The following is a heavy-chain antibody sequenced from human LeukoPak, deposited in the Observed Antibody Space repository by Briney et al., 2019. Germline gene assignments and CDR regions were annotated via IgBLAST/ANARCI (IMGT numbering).Heavy chain of an antibody. CDR2: IRSKANSYAT. D-gene: IGHD6-19*01. Sequence: GGSLKLSCAASGFTFSGSAMHWVRQAPGKGLEWVGRIRSKANSYATAYAASVKGRFTISRDDSKNTAYLQMNSLKTEDTAVYYCTSQPSSGWYGGDYWGQGTLVTVSS. CDR3: TSQPSSGWYGGDY. V-gene: IGHV3-73*01. CDR1: GFTFSGSA. J-gene: IGHJ4*02.